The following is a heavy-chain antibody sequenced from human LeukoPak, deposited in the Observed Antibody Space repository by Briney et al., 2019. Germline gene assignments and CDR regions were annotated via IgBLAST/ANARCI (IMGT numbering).Heavy chain of an antibody. CDR3: ARVIYSSTWYFDS. CDR1: GFTFADYA. D-gene: IGHD6-13*01. CDR2: INSRSTYI. V-gene: IGHV3-21*01. Sequence: GGSLRLSCSASGFTFADYAMNWVRQAPGKGLEWVSSINSRSTYIYYADSVKGRFTISRDNAKNSLYLQMNGLRAEDTAIYYCARVIYSSTWYFDSWGQGTLVTVSS. J-gene: IGHJ4*02.